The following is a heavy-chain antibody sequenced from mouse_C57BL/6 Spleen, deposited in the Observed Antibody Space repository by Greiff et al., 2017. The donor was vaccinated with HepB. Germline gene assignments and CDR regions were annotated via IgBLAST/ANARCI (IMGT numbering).Heavy chain of an antibody. CDR3: ARAYYSNHYAMDY. J-gene: IGHJ4*01. CDR1: GYTFTSYW. V-gene: IGHV1-55*01. Sequence: QVQLQQSGAELVKPGASVKMSCKASGYTFTSYWITWVKQRPGQGLEWIGDIYPGSGSTNYNEKFKSKATLTVDTSSSTAYMQLSSLTSEDSAVYYCARAYYSNHYAMDYWGQGTSVTVSS. D-gene: IGHD2-5*01. CDR2: IYPGSGST.